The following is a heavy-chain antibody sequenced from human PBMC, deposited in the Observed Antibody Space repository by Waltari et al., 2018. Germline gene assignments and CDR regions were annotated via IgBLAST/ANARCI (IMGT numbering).Heavy chain of an antibody. D-gene: IGHD3-10*01. CDR2: IYAGGNT. J-gene: IGHJ4*02. CDR1: GFIFTNYA. V-gene: IGHV3-23*03. CDR3: AKAYGSGSYSDVNDY. Sequence: EVQLLESGGGLVQPGGSLRLSCAASGFIFTNYAMSWVRQPPGKGLEWVSLIYAGGNTYYADSVGGRFTISRDSSKNTVYLQMNSRRTEDTAVYYCAKAYGSGSYSDVNDYWGQGTLVTVSS.